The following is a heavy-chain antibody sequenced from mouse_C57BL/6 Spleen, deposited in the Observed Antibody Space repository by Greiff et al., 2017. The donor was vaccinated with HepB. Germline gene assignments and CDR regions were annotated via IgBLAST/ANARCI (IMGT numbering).Heavy chain of an antibody. CDR2: IYPSDSET. J-gene: IGHJ2*01. V-gene: IGHV1-61*01. Sequence: QVQLKESGAELVRPGSSVKLSCKASGYTFTSYWMDWVKQRPGQGLEWIGNIYPSDSETHYNQKFKDNATLTVDKSSSTAYMQLSSLTSEDSAVYYCAISPYYYGSSPFDYWGQGTTLTVSS. CDR1: GYTFTSYW. CDR3: AISPYYYGSSPFDY. D-gene: IGHD1-1*01.